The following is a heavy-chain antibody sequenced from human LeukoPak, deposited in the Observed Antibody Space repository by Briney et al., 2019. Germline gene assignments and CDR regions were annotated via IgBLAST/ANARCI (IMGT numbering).Heavy chain of an antibody. CDR2: ISSSGAST. CDR1: GFTFSNYA. CDR3: VRDGALYFDWLSDYYYYGMDV. V-gene: IGHV3-23*01. D-gene: IGHD3-9*01. Sequence: GGSLRLSCAASGFTFSNYAMSWVRQAPGKGLEWVSGISSSGASTYYADSVKGRFTISRDNSKNTLYLQMNSLRVEDTAVYYCVRDGALYFDWLSDYYYYGMDVWGQGTTVTVSS. J-gene: IGHJ6*02.